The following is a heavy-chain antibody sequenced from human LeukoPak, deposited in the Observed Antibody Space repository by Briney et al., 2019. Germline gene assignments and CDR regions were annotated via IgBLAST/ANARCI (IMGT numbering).Heavy chain of an antibody. D-gene: IGHD3-22*01. J-gene: IGHJ4*02. CDR3: AKDRLLGDSYYDNSGYGLGQ. V-gene: IGHV3-30*18. Sequence: GGSLRLSCAASGFTFSSYGMHWVRQAPGKGLEWVSFISYDGSNQFHADSVKGRFTISRDNSKKTLYLQMNTPRAEDTAVYYCAKDRLLGDSYYDNSGYGLGQWGQGTPVTVSS. CDR2: ISYDGSNQ. CDR1: GFTFSSYG.